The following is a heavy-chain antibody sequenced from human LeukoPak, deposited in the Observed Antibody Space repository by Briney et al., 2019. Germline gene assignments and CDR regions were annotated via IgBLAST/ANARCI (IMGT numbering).Heavy chain of an antibody. CDR2: INPSGGST. J-gene: IGHJ4*02. V-gene: IGHV1-46*01. Sequence: GASVKVSCKASGYTFTSYCMHWVRQAPGQGLEWMAIINPSGGSTSYAQKFQGRVTMTRDTSTSAVYMELSSLRSEDTAVYYCARDSRPSYDSSSGYYYPGDYWGQGTLVTVSS. D-gene: IGHD3-22*01. CDR3: ARDSRPSYDSSSGYYYPGDY. CDR1: GYTFTSYC.